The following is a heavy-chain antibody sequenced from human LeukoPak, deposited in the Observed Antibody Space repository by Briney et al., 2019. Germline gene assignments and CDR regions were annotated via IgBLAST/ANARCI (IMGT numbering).Heavy chain of an antibody. Sequence: SETLSLTCTVSGGSLSSYYWSWIRQPPGKGLEWIGYIYYSGSTNYNPSLKSRVTISVDTSKNQFSLKLSSVTAADTAVYYCARDRRVSGRWTDYGGYYFDYWGQGTLVTVSS. V-gene: IGHV4-59*01. D-gene: IGHD4-23*01. CDR3: ARDRRVSGRWTDYGGYYFDY. CDR1: GGSLSSYY. CDR2: IYYSGST. J-gene: IGHJ4*02.